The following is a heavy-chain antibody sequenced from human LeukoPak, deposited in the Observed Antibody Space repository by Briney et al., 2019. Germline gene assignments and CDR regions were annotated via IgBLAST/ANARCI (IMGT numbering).Heavy chain of an antibody. Sequence: GGSLRLSCAASGFTFSSYSINWVRQAPGKGLDWISYISSSSDTIYYEASVKGRFTISRDNAENSLFLQMNTLRDEDTAVYYCARGGTVLIPLGYWGQGTLVAVSS. V-gene: IGHV3-48*02. D-gene: IGHD3-16*01. J-gene: IGHJ4*02. CDR1: GFTFSSYS. CDR2: ISSSSDTI. CDR3: ARGGTVLIPLGY.